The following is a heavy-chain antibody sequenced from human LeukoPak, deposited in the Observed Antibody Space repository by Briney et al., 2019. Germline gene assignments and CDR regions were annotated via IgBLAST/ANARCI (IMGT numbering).Heavy chain of an antibody. CDR2: IKKDGSEK. V-gene: IGHV3-7*01. CDR1: GFIFSGSW. J-gene: IGHJ4*02. Sequence: GGSLRLSCTASGFIFSGSWMAWIRQAPGKGLEWVAIIKKDGSEKYYVDSMKGRFTISRDNAKNSLYLQMNSLRAEDTAVYYCAGEYSSSYEIDYWGQGTLVTVSS. D-gene: IGHD6-6*01. CDR3: AGEYSSSYEIDY.